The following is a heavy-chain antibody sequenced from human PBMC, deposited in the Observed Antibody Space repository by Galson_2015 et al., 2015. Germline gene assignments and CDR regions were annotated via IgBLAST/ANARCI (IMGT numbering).Heavy chain of an antibody. CDR3: APNELVWWLR. J-gene: IGHJ4*02. CDR2: ISGSGGRT. Sequence: SLRLSCAASGFTFNSYAMSWVRQAPGKGLEWVSNISGSGGRTHYADSVKGRFNISRDNSKNTLYLQMNSLRVEDTAIYYCAPNELVWWLRWGEGP. CDR1: GFTFNSYA. D-gene: IGHD2-21*01. V-gene: IGHV3-23*01.